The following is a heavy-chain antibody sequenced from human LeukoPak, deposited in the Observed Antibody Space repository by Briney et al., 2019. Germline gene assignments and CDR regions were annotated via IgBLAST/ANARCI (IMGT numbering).Heavy chain of an antibody. CDR2: INHSGST. CDR3: ARGRGSGWYFYHYMDV. D-gene: IGHD6-19*01. CDR1: GGSFSGYY. J-gene: IGHJ6*03. Sequence: PSETLSLTCAVYGGSFSGYYWSWIRQPPGKGLEWIGEINHSGSTNYNPSLKSRVTISVDTSKNQFSLKLSSVTAADTAVYYCARGRGSGWYFYHYMDVWGKGTTVTVSS. V-gene: IGHV4-34*01.